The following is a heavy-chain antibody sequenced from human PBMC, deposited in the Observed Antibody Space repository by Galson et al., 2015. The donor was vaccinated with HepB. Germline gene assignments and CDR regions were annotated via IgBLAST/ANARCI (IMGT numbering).Heavy chain of an antibody. CDR1: GDSVSSHDAA. Sequence: CAISGDSVSSHDAAWDWIRQSPSRGLEWLGRTFYRSKWHNDYALSVKSRITINPDTSKNQFSLQLNSVTPEDTAVYYCAKLGPGEDSWVQVTLVTVSS. V-gene: IGHV6-1*01. D-gene: IGHD7-27*01. CDR2: TFYRSKWHN. J-gene: IGHJ4*02. CDR3: AKLGPGEDS.